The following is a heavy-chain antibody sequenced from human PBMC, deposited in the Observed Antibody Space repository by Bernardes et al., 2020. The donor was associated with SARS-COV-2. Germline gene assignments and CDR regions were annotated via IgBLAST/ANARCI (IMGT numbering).Heavy chain of an antibody. Sequence: SETLSLTCAVYGGSFSGYYWSWIRQPPGKGLEWIGEINHSGSTNYNPSLKSRVTISVDTSKNQFSLKLSSVTAADTAVYYCVVGEYYDYIWGSYRSDYWGQGTLVTVSS. CDR2: INHSGST. CDR1: GGSFSGYY. CDR3: VVGEYYDYIWGSYRSDY. V-gene: IGHV4-34*01. D-gene: IGHD3-16*02. J-gene: IGHJ4*02.